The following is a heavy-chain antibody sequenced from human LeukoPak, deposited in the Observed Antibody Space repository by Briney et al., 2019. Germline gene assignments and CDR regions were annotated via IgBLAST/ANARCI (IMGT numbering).Heavy chain of an antibody. J-gene: IGHJ4*02. D-gene: IGHD5-18*01. V-gene: IGHV4-34*01. Sequence: PSETLSLTCAVYGGSFSGNYWTWIRQPPGKGLEWIGEINHSGSTNYNPSLKSRVTISVDTSKNQFSLKLSSVTAADTAVYYCARQVGYTYGQVDYWGQGTLLTVSS. CDR1: GGSFSGNY. CDR3: ARQVGYTYGQVDY. CDR2: INHSGST.